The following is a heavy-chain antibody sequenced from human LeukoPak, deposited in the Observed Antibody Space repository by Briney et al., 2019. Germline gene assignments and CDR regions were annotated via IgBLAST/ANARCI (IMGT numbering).Heavy chain of an antibody. D-gene: IGHD3-10*02. Sequence: GGSLRLSCAASGLTFSDAWMNWVRQAPGQGLEWVGRIKRKAHGGTTDFAAPVKGRFTISRDDSKNTLYLQMSSLKTEDTAVYYCATDEDIYVPFDCWGQGALVTVSS. V-gene: IGHV3-15*01. CDR2: IKRKAHGGTT. CDR3: ATDEDIYVPFDC. CDR1: GLTFSDAW. J-gene: IGHJ4*02.